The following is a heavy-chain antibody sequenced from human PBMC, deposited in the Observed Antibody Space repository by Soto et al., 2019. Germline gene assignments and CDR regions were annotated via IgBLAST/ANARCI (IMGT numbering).Heavy chain of an antibody. CDR3: VKLAAADSYHYYGMDD. J-gene: IGHJ6*02. CDR1: GFTCSSYG. Sequence: GGSLRLSCAASGFTCSSYGMHWVRQAPGKGLEWVAVISYDGSNKYYADSVKGRFTISRDNSKNTLYLQMNSLRAEDTAVYYCVKLAAADSYHYYGMDDWGQGTTVTVSS. V-gene: IGHV3-30*18. D-gene: IGHD6-13*01. CDR2: ISYDGSNK.